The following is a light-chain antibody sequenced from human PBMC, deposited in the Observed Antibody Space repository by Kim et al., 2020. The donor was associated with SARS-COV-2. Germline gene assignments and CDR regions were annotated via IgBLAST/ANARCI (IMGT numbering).Light chain of an antibody. CDR2: KNA. CDR3: RQAAQCPFT. CDR1: QSRARSGGNSY. J-gene: IGKJ5*01. V-gene: IGKV2-24*01. Sequence: PASISLSSSQSRARSGGNSYVIWVQQRTGQPPRLLVCKNANRFCGVPDRFSGCGAGTDYTLKISRVVAEDVGVYYCRQAAQCPFTFGQGTRLEIK.